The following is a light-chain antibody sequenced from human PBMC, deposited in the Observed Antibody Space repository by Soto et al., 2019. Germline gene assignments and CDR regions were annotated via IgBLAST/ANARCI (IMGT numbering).Light chain of an antibody. V-gene: IGLV2-14*01. Sequence: QSALTQPASVSGSPGQSITISCTGTSSDVGGYNYVSWYQQHPGKAPKLMIYEVSNRPSGVSNRFSGSMSGNTASLTISGLQADDEADYYCSSYTSSSTLYVFGTGTKLTVL. CDR2: EVS. CDR1: SSDVGGYNY. CDR3: SSYTSSSTLYV. J-gene: IGLJ1*01.